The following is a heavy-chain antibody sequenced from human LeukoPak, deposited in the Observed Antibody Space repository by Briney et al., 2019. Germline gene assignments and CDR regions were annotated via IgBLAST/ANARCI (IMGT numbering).Heavy chain of an antibody. CDR2: IYWDDDK. CDR1: GVSLSTSGVG. J-gene: IGHJ5*02. D-gene: IGHD3-22*01. CDR3: AHRPFYYDSSGYYSLWFDP. Sequence: SGPTLVNPTQTLTLTCTFSGVSLSTSGVGVGWIHQPPVKALEWLALIYWDDDKRYSPSLKSRLTITKDTSKNQVVLTMTNMDPVDTATYYCAHRPFYYDSSGYYSLWFDPWGQGTLVTVSS. V-gene: IGHV2-5*02.